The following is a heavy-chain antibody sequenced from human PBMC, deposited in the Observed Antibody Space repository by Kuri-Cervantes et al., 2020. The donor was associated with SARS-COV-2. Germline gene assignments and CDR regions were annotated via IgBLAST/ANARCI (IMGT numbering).Heavy chain of an antibody. CDR3: VKDRQGLGYSGMDV. CDR1: GFTFISTA. V-gene: IGHV3-30*18. Sequence: GESLKISCAASGFTFISTAMHLVRQAPGKGLELVAVISYDGSTKYYADSVKGRFTISGDNSKDTLSLQMNSLSAEDTALYYCVKDRQGLGYSGMDVWGPGATVTVSS. CDR2: ISYDGSTK. D-gene: IGHD2-21*01. J-gene: IGHJ6*01.